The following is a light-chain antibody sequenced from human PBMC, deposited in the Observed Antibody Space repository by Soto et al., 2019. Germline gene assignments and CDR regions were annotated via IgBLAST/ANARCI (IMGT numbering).Light chain of an antibody. CDR1: QGIRDA. CDR3: LQHNSYPQT. Sequence: DIQMTQSPSSLSASVGDRVTITCRASQGIRDALGWYQQKPGKAPKRLIYAASILQSGVPSRFSGSGSGTDFTLTITSLQPEAVANYYCLQHNSYPQTFGQGTKVEIK. CDR2: AAS. V-gene: IGKV1-17*01. J-gene: IGKJ1*01.